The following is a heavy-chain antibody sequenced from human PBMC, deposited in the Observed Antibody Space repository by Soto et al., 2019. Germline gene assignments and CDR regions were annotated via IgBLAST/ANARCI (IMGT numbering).Heavy chain of an antibody. CDR3: ARDTLELLYYFDY. V-gene: IGHV3-74*01. Sequence: EVQLVESGGGLVQPGGSLRLSCAASGFTFSNYCMHWVRQAPGKGLGWVSCINSDGSSANYADSVKGRFTISRDNAKNTLYLQMNSLRAEDTAVYYCARDTLELLYYFDYWGQGTLVTVSS. CDR2: INSDGSSA. CDR1: GFTFSNYC. J-gene: IGHJ4*02. D-gene: IGHD1-7*01.